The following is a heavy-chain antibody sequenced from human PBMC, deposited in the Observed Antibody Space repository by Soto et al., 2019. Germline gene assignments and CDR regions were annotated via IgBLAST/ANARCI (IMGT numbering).Heavy chain of an antibody. V-gene: IGHV4-34*01. CDR1: GGSFSGSY. Sequence: SETLSLTCAVYGGSFSGSYWSWIRQPPGKGLEWIGEINHSGSTNYNPSLKSRVTISVDTSKNQFSLKLSSVTAADTAVYYCARGRAYYYGSGSIGDYYYYGMDVWGQGTTVTVSS. J-gene: IGHJ6*02. D-gene: IGHD3-10*01. CDR2: INHSGST. CDR3: ARGRAYYYGSGSIGDYYYYGMDV.